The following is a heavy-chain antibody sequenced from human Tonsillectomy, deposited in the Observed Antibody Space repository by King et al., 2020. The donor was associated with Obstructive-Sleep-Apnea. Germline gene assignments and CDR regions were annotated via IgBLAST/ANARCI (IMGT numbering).Heavy chain of an antibody. V-gene: IGHV4-61*01. CDR1: GGSVSSGSYY. CDR3: ARGQAGYSGSPLMGEGLDY. D-gene: IGHD1-26*01. J-gene: IGHJ4*02. CDR2: IYYIGST. Sequence: VQLQESGPGLVKPSETLSLTCTVSGGSVSSGSYYWSWIRQPPGKGLEWIGYIYYIGSTNYNPSLKSRVTISVDTSKNQFSLKLSSVTAADTAVYYCARGQAGYSGSPLMGEGLDYWGQGTLVTVSS.